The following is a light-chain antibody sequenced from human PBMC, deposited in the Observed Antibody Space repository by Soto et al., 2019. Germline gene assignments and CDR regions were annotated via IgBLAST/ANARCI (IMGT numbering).Light chain of an antibody. V-gene: IGKV3-15*01. CDR1: QSVSGN. CDR3: QQYNSWPPLT. CDR2: GAS. Sequence: EIVMTHSPATLSVSPGERATLSCRASQSVSGNLAWYQQKPGQAPRLPIYGASTRATGIPARFSGSGSGTEFTLTISSLQSEDFAVYYCQQYNSWPPLTFGGGTKVEIK. J-gene: IGKJ4*01.